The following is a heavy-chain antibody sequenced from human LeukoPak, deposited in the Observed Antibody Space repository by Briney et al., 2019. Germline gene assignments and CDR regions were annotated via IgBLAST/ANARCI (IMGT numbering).Heavy chain of an antibody. V-gene: IGHV4-59*01. Sequence: PGGSLRLSCAASGLTFSSYAMSWIRQPPGKGLEWIGYIYYSGSTNYNPSLKSRVTISVDTSKNQFSLKLSSVTAADTAVYYCARWQGGSMFDSSGYIDYWGQGTLVTVSS. CDR3: ARWQGGSMFDSSGYIDY. J-gene: IGHJ4*02. CDR2: IYYSGST. D-gene: IGHD3-22*01. CDR1: GLTFSSYA.